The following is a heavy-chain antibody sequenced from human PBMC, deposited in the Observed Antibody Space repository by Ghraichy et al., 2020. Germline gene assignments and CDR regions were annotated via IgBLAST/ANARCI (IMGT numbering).Heavy chain of an antibody. CDR3: ARDRLGRGSSGWYSIDY. CDR2: TYYRSKWYN. CDR1: GDSVSSNSAA. D-gene: IGHD6-19*01. Sequence: SCAISGDSVSSNSAAWNWIRQSPSRGLEWLGRTYYRSKWYNDYAVSVKSRITINPDTSKNQFSLQLNSVTPEDTAVYYCARDRLGRGSSGWYSIDYWGQGTLVTVSS. V-gene: IGHV6-1*01. J-gene: IGHJ4*02.